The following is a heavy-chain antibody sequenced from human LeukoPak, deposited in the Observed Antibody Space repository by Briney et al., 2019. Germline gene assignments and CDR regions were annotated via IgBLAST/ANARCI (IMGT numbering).Heavy chain of an antibody. CDR3: ARGGGNDYRYNAFDI. CDR1: GFTFSSHE. Sequence: PGGSLRLSCAASGFTFSSHEMNWVRQAPGKGLECVSYISSSGSSKYYADSAKGRFTISRDNAKNSLYLQMNSLRAEDTAVYYCARGGGNDYRYNAFDIWGQGTMVTVSS. CDR2: ISSSGSSK. J-gene: IGHJ3*02. D-gene: IGHD4-11*01. V-gene: IGHV3-48*03.